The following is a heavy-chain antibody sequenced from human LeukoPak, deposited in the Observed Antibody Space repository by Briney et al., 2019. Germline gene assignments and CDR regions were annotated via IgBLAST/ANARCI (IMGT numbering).Heavy chain of an antibody. J-gene: IGHJ4*02. D-gene: IGHD5-18*01. Sequence: WASVRVSCKASGGTFSSYAISWVRQAPGQGLEWMGGIIPIFGTANYAQKFQGRVTITADESTSTAYMELSSRRSEDTAVYYCARDPTRYSYDPKDPSYYFDYWGQGTLVTVSS. CDR1: GGTFSSYA. V-gene: IGHV1-69*13. CDR3: ARDPTRYSYDPKDPSYYFDY. CDR2: IIPIFGTA.